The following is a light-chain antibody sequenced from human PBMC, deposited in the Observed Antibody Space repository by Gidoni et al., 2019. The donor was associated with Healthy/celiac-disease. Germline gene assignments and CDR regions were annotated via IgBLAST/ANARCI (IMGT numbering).Light chain of an antibody. CDR2: RNN. J-gene: IGLJ1*01. V-gene: IGLV1-47*01. CDR3: AAWDDSLSGYV. CDR1: SSNIGSNY. Sequence: QSVLPQPPSASGTPGPRVTISCSGSSSNIGSNYVYWYQQLPRTAPKLLIYRNNQRPSGVPDRFSGSKSGTSASLAISGLRSEDEADYYCAAWDDSLSGYVFGTGTKVTVL.